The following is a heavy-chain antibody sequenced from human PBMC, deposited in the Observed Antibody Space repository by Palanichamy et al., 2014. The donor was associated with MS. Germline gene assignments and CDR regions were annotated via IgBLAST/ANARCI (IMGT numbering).Heavy chain of an antibody. CDR1: GGSIGMYY. D-gene: IGHD3-10*01. J-gene: IGHJ4*02. CDR2: IYYTGST. Sequence: QVQLQESGPGLVKPSETLSLTCTVSGGSIGMYYWSWIRQPPGKGLDWIGYIYYTGSTNYNPSFKSRVALSVDASKNQFSLKLTSVTAADTAVYYCARVPVERTWSRGGFDYWGQGALVTVSS. V-gene: IGHV4-59*01. CDR3: ARVPVERTWSRGGFDY.